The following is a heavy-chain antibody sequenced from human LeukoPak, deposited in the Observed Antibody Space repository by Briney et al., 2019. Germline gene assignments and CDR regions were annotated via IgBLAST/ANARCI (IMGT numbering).Heavy chain of an antibody. CDR2: ISPDGSIT. CDR3: VRDRTTVTLFDY. V-gene: IGHV3-74*01. CDR1: GFTFTSNW. Sequence: GGSLRLSCAASGFTFTSNWIHWVRQGPGKEPVWVSRISPDGSITGHADSVKGRFTISRDNAKNTVYLQMNSLRAEDTAVYYCVRDRTTVTLFDYWGQGTLITVSS. D-gene: IGHD4-11*01. J-gene: IGHJ4*02.